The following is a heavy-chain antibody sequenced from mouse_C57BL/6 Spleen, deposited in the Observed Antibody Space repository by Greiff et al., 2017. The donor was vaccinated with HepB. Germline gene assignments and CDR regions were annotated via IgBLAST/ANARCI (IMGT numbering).Heavy chain of an antibody. CDR1: GYTFTSYW. CDR2: IDPSDSYT. Sequence: QVQLQQPGAELVKPGASVKLSCKASGYTFTSYWMQWVKQRPGQGLEWIGEIDPSDSYTNYNQKFKGKATLTVDTSSSTAYMQLSSLTSEDSAVYYCAREDWDYWGQGSTLTVSS. V-gene: IGHV1-50*01. J-gene: IGHJ2*01. D-gene: IGHD4-1*01. CDR3: AREDWDY.